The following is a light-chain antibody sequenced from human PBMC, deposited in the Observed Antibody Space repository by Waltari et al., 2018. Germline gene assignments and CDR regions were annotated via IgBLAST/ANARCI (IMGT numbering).Light chain of an antibody. CDR1: SNDVGSNH. CDR2: EVK. CDR3: SSFTTSTSLLI. J-gene: IGLJ2*01. V-gene: IGLV2-14*01. Sequence: QSALTQPASVSGSPGQSITISCSGSSNDVGSNHVSWYQQLPGKAPKLIIYEVKNRPSGVSSRFSGSRSANTASLTISGLQAEDEADYYCSSFTTSTSLLIFGGGTKVTV.